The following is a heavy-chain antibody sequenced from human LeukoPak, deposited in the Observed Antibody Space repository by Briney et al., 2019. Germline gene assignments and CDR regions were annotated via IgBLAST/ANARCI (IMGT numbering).Heavy chain of an antibody. V-gene: IGHV3-48*03. CDR2: ISSSGSTI. D-gene: IGHD3-22*01. CDR3: ALNYYDSSGYFEYFQH. J-gene: IGHJ1*01. CDR1: GFTFNNYE. Sequence: QPGGSLQLSCAASGFTFNNYEMNWGRQAPGKGVEWVSYISSSGSTIYYADSVKGRFTISRDNAKNSLYLQMNSLRAEDTAVYYCALNYYDSSGYFEYFQHWGQGTLVTVSS.